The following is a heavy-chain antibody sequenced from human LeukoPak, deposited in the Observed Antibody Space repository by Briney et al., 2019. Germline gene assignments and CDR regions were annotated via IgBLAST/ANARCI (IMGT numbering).Heavy chain of an antibody. J-gene: IGHJ4*02. CDR3: VSPPQWLPPSKMFFNY. CDR2: IYHSGRT. CDR1: GYSISSGYY. D-gene: IGHD6-19*01. V-gene: IGHV4-38-2*02. Sequence: SETLSLTCTVSGYSISSGYYWGWIRQPPGKGLEWIGSIYHSGRTFYNPSLKSRVTISVDTSKNQFSLKLTSVTAADTAVYYCVSPPQWLPPSKMFFNYWGQGTLVTVSS.